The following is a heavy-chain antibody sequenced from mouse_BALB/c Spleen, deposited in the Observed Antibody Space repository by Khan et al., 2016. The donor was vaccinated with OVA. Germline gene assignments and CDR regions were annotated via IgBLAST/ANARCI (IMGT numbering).Heavy chain of an antibody. V-gene: IGHV1-5*01. CDR2: VYPGNSDT. CDR3: TRNGCGNDEGGDY. Sequence: VQLQQSGTVLARPGASVKMSCKASGYTFTSYWMHWVKQRPGQGLEWIGAVYPGNSDTNYNQKFKAKAKLTAVTSTSTAYLELNSLTNEDSAVYYGTRNGCGNDEGGDYWGQGTTLTVSS. CDR1: GYTFTSYW. J-gene: IGHJ2*01. D-gene: IGHD2-2*01.